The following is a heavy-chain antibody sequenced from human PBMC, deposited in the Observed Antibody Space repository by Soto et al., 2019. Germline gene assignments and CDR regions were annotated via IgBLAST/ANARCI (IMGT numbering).Heavy chain of an antibody. V-gene: IGHV1-46*01. J-gene: IGHJ4*02. Sequence: QVQLVQSGAEVKKPGASVRISCRASGYSFTSTYVHWVRQAPGQGPEWMGIINPAGGTTSYAQKCQGRLTITSDTSTDTVFMDLNDLTSEDTAVYFCALKVVTYYDNWGQGTLLTVSS. D-gene: IGHD2-21*02. CDR2: INPAGGTT. CDR1: GYSFTSTY. CDR3: ALKVVTYYDN.